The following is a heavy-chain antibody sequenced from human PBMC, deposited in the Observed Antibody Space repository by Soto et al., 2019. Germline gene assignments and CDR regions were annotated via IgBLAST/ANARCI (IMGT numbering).Heavy chain of an antibody. V-gene: IGHV3-9*01. Sequence: EVQLVESGGGLGQPGRSLRLSCAASGFSFDEYPMYWVRQAPGKGLEWVSGISGNSRTIGYADSVKGRFTISRDNAKNSLYLQMNALRAEDTASYYCAKGRYYSGPFDYWGQGTLVTVSS. CDR2: ISGNSRTI. CDR1: GFSFDEYP. J-gene: IGHJ4*02. CDR3: AKGRYYSGPFDY. D-gene: IGHD3-10*01.